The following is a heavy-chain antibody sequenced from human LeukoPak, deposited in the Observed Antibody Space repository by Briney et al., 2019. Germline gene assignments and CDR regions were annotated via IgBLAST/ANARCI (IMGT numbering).Heavy chain of an antibody. CDR3: ARSVGSGWARRMGDY. V-gene: IGHV4-34*01. Sequence: SETLSLTCAVYGGSFSGYYWSWIRQPPGKGLEWIGEINHSGSTNYNPSLKSRVTISVDTSKNQFSLKLSSVTAADTAVYYCARSVGSGWARRMGDYWGQGTLVTVPS. CDR1: GGSFSGYY. J-gene: IGHJ4*02. CDR2: INHSGST. D-gene: IGHD6-19*01.